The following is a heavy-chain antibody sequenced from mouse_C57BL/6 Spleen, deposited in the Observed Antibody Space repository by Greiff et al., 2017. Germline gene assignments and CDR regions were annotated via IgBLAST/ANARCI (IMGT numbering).Heavy chain of an antibody. D-gene: IGHD3-2*02. Sequence: QVQLQQSGAELVRPGTSVKVSCKASGYAFTNYLIEWVKQRPGQGLEWIGVINPGCGGTNYNEKFKGKATLTADKSSSTAYMQLSSLTSEDSAVYFCARGAHATGGFAYWGQGTLVTVSA. V-gene: IGHV1-54*01. CDR3: ARGAHATGGFAY. J-gene: IGHJ3*01. CDR1: GYAFTNYL. CDR2: INPGCGGT.